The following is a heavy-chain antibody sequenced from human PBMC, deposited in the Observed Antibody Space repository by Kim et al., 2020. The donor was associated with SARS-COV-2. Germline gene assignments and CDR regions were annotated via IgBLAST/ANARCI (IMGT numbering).Heavy chain of an antibody. V-gene: IGHV3-20*04. CDR2: INWNGGST. Sequence: GGSLRLSCAASGFTFDDYGMSWVLQAPGKGLQWVSGINWNGGSTGSAHSVKGRFTISRDNAKNSLCLQMNSLRAEDTALYYCAREGFIRYFDWLFYDYWGQGTLVTVSS. CDR1: GFTFDDYG. CDR3: AREGFIRYFDWLFYDY. D-gene: IGHD3-9*01. J-gene: IGHJ4*02.